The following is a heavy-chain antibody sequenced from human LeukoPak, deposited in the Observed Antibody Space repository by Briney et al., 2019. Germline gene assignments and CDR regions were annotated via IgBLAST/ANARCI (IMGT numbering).Heavy chain of an antibody. CDR2: INHSGST. D-gene: IGHD6-19*01. CDR1: GGSFSGYY. J-gene: IGHJ5*02. Sequence: PSETLSLTCAVYGGSFSGYYWSWIRQPPGKGLEWVGEINHSGSTNYNPSLKSRVTISVDTSKNQFSLKLSSVTAADTAVYYCARPQYSSGWYGSRNNWFDPWGQGTLVTVSS. V-gene: IGHV4-34*01. CDR3: ARPQYSSGWYGSRNNWFDP.